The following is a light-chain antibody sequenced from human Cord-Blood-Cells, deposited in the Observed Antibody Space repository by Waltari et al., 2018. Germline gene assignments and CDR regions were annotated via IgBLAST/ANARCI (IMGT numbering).Light chain of an antibody. J-gene: IGLJ2*01. CDR2: EVS. CDR3: CSYAGSSPVV. CDR1: SSDVGSDNL. V-gene: IGLV2-23*02. Sequence: QSALTQPASVSGSPGQSITISCTGTSSDVGSDNLVSWYQQHPGKAPKLMIYEVSNRPSGVSNRFSGSKSGNTASLTISGLQAEDEADYYCCSYAGSSPVVFGGGTKLTVL.